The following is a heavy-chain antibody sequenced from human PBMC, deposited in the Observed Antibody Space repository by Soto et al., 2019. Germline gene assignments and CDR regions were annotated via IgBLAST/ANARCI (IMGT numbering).Heavy chain of an antibody. CDR3: ARCALPFASYYYMDV. CDR1: GGSISSYY. V-gene: IGHV4-59*01. D-gene: IGHD3-16*01. Sequence: SETLSLTCTVSGGSISSYYWSWIRQPPGKGLEWIGYIYYSGSTNYNPSLRGRVTISVDTSKNQFSLKLTSVTAADTVVYYCARCALPFASYYYMDVWGKGTTVTVSS. J-gene: IGHJ6*03. CDR2: IYYSGST.